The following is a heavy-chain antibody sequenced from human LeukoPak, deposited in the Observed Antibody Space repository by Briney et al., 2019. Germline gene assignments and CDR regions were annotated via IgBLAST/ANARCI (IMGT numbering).Heavy chain of an antibody. D-gene: IGHD6-19*01. J-gene: IGHJ4*02. V-gene: IGHV4-4*07. CDR3: ARALHSSGWPSIDY. CDR1: GGSISSYY. CDR2: IYTSGST. Sequence: SETLSLTCTVSGGSISSYYWSWIRQPAGKGLDRIGRIYTSGSTNYNPSLKSRVTMSVDTSKNQFSLKLSSVTAADTAVYYCARALHSSGWPSIDYWGQGTLVTVSS.